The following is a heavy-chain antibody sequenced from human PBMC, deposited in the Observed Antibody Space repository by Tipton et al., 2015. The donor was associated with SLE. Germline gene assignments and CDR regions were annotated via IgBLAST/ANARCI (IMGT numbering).Heavy chain of an antibody. CDR3: ARDRAFGGDSDGGLGV. D-gene: IGHD4-23*01. V-gene: IGHV3-13*01. CDR1: RFTFSTFA. CDR2: ITNAGGT. Sequence: SLRLSCAASRFTFSTFAMSWVRQAPGKGLEWVATITNAGGTLFYADSVRGRFSVSREIAKNSLYLQMHSLSAGDTAVYYCARDRAFGGDSDGGLGVWGQGTTVTVSS. J-gene: IGHJ6*02.